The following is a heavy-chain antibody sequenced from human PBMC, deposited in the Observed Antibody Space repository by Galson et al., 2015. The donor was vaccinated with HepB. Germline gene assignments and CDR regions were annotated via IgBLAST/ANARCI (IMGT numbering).Heavy chain of an antibody. CDR1: GFTFSSYA. V-gene: IGHV3-23*01. Sequence: LRLSCAAPGFTFSSYAMNWVRQAPGKGLEWVSGIGVNDGSIYYANSVKGRFTISRDNSKNTLYLQVNGLRVEDTAIYYCAKGRPERPPEHRGYDLPDYWGQGTLVTVSS. CDR3: AKGRPERPPEHRGYDLPDY. CDR2: IGVNDGSI. D-gene: IGHD5-12*01. J-gene: IGHJ4*02.